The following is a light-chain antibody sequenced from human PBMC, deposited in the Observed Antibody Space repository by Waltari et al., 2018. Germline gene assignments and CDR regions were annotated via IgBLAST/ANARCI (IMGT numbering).Light chain of an antibody. J-gene: IGLJ1*01. CDR3: ATWDDTLDGYV. CDR1: SSNIGTNS. Sequence: QSVLTQPPSASGTPGQRVTISCSGSSSNIGTNSVNWYQQFPGQAPKLLIYSSNEVPSGVPYRFAGSSSGPSASLAISGLQSEDEADYYCATWDDTLDGYVFGAGTRLTVL. CDR2: SSN. V-gene: IGLV1-44*01.